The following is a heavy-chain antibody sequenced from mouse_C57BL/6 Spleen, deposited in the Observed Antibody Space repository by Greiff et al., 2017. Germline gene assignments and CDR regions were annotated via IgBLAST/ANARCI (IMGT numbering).Heavy chain of an antibody. D-gene: IGHD2-2*01. J-gene: IGHJ2*01. Sequence: PSLKNRISITRDTSKNQFFLKLNSVTTEDTATYYCARVPIYYGYDFDYWGQGTTLTVSS. CDR3: ARVPIYYGYDFDY. V-gene: IGHV3-6*01.